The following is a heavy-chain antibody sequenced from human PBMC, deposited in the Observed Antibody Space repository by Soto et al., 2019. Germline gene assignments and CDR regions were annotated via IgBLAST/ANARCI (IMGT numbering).Heavy chain of an antibody. J-gene: IGHJ3*02. D-gene: IGHD3-9*01. CDR1: GYTFTGYY. CDR2: INPNSGGT. CDR3: ARGLLYYDILTGPDAFDI. V-gene: IGHV1-2*04. Sequence: GPSVKVSCKAPGYTFTGYYMHWVRQAPGQGLEWMGWINPNSGGTNYAQKFQGWVTMTRDTSISTAYMELSRLRSDDTAVYYCARGLLYYDILTGPDAFDIWGQGTMVTISS.